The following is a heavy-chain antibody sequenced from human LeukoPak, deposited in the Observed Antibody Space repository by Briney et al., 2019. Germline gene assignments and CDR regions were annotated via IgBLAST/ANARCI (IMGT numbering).Heavy chain of an antibody. J-gene: IGHJ4*02. CDR1: GYTFTDYY. V-gene: IGHV1-8*02. Sequence: EASVKVSCKASGYTFTDYYMHWVRQAPGQGLEWMGWMNPNSGNTGYAQKFQGRVTMTRNTSISTAYMELSSLRSEDTAVYYCAQDWAIPPWGTTFDYWGQGTLVTVSS. D-gene: IGHD2/OR15-2a*01. CDR3: AQDWAIPPWGTTFDY. CDR2: MNPNSGNT.